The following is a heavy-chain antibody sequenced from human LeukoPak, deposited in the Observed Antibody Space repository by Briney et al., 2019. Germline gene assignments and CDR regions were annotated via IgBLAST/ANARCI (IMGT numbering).Heavy chain of an antibody. CDR1: GFTFSSYG. CDR2: ISGSGGST. Sequence: GGSLRLSCAASGFTFSSYGMSWVRQAPGKGLEWVSAISGSGGSTYYADSVKGRFTISRDNSKNTLYLQMNSLRAEDTAVYYCAKSPLRYFDWSDYWGQGTLVTVSS. CDR3: AKSPLRYFDWSDY. D-gene: IGHD3-9*01. J-gene: IGHJ4*02. V-gene: IGHV3-23*01.